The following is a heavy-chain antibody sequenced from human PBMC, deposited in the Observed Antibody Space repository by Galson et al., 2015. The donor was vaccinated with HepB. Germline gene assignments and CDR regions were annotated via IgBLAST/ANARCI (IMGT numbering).Heavy chain of an antibody. CDR3: AKRPRFSGYYYFDY. D-gene: IGHD5-12*01. V-gene: IGHV3-23*01. J-gene: IGHJ4*02. Sequence: SLRLSCAASGFTFGDYGMGWVRQAPGKGLEWISLISGSGAGTDHADSVKGRFTISRDNSKNTLYLQMNSLRAEDTAVYYCAKRPRFSGYYYFDYWGQGILVTVSS. CDR1: GFTFGDYG. CDR2: ISGSGAGT.